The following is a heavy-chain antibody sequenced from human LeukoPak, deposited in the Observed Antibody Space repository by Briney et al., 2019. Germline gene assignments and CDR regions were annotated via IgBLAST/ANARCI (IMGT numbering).Heavy chain of an antibody. Sequence: SETLSHTCTVSGYSISSGYYWGWIRQPPGKGLEWIGSIYHSGSTYYNPSLKSRVTISVDTSKNQFSLKLSSVTAADTAVYYCAREHPKGPAADVYFDYWGQGTLVTVSS. CDR3: AREHPKGPAADVYFDY. J-gene: IGHJ4*02. D-gene: IGHD2-2*01. V-gene: IGHV4-38-2*02. CDR2: IYHSGST. CDR1: GYSISSGYY.